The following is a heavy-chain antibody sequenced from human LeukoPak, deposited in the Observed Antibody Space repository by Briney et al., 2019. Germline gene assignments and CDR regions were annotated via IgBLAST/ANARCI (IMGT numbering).Heavy chain of an antibody. CDR2: ISTYNGNT. Sequence: ASVKVSCKASGYTFTSYGISWVRQAPGQGLQWMGWISTYNGNTNYAQTLQGRVTMTTDTSTSTAYMELRSLRSDDTAVYYCARDDYSNRGWFDPWGQGTLVTVSS. CDR3: ARDDYSNRGWFDP. D-gene: IGHD4-11*01. V-gene: IGHV1-18*01. CDR1: GYTFTSYG. J-gene: IGHJ5*02.